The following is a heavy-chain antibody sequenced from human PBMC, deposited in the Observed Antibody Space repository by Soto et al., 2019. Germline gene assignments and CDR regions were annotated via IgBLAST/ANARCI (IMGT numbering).Heavy chain of an antibody. Sequence: EVQLMESGGGLVKPGGSLRLSCAASGYTFKRGWMNWVRQAPGKGLEWVGLIKTDSEDRPTEYAAPGNGRFVISYDDSQNTVFWQMYSLTTEDTAVYYCTADTADFCSGPFDHWGQGALVTVSS. J-gene: IGHJ4*02. CDR1: GYTFKRGW. D-gene: IGHD3-3*01. CDR3: TADTADFCSGPFDH. CDR2: IKTDSEDRPT. V-gene: IGHV3-15*01.